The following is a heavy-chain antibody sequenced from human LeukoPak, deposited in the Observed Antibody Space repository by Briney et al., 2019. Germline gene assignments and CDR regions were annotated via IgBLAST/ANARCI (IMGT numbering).Heavy chain of an antibody. CDR1: GGSISSYY. CDR3: AGERGQITIFGVVTPSYYFDY. CDR2: IYYSGST. Sequence: PSETLSLTCAVSGGSISSYYWSWIRQPPGKGLEWIGYIYYSGSTYYNPSLKSRVTISVDTSKNQFSLKLSSVTAADTAVYYCAGERGQITIFGVVTPSYYFDYWGQGTLVTVSS. J-gene: IGHJ4*02. D-gene: IGHD3-3*01. V-gene: IGHV4-30-4*01.